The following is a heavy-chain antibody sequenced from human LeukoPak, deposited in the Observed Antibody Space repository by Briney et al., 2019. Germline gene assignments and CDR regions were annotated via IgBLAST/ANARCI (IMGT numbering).Heavy chain of an antibody. CDR1: GYTFTSYG. J-gene: IGHJ3*02. Sequence: ASVKVSCKASGYTFTSYGISWVRQAPGQGLEWMGWISAYKGNTNYAQKLQGRVTMTIDTSTNTAYMELRSLRADDPAVYYWATRTSWFDAFDIWAQGTMVTVSS. V-gene: IGHV1-18*01. CDR3: ATRTSWFDAFDI. CDR2: ISAYKGNT. D-gene: IGHD2-2*01.